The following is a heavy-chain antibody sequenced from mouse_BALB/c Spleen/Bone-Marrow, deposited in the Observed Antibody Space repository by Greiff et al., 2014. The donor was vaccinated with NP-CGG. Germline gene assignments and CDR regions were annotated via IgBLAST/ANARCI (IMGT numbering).Heavy chain of an antibody. CDR2: INSGSGGT. CDR3: ARAITDAVDY. D-gene: IGHD2-4*01. CDR1: GYAFTNYL. V-gene: IGHV1-54*01. J-gene: IGHJ4*01. Sequence: VKLMESGAELVRPGTSVKVSCKGSGYAFTNYLIEWVKQRPGQGLEWIGVINSGSGGTKYNEKFKGKATLTADKSSSTAYMQLSSLTSEDSAVYFCARAITDAVDYWGQGTSVTVSS.